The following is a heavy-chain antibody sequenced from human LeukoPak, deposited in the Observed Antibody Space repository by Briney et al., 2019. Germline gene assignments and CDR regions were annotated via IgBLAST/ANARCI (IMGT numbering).Heavy chain of an antibody. CDR1: GFTFSSYE. D-gene: IGHD4-17*01. CDR3: ARETTVTFDY. Sequence: GGSLRLSCAASGFTFSSYEMNWVRQAPGKGLEWVSYINSSGSTIYYADSVKGRFTISRDNAKNSLYLQMNSLRAEDTAVYYCARETTVTFDYWGQGTLVTVSS. V-gene: IGHV3-48*03. CDR2: INSSGSTI. J-gene: IGHJ4*02.